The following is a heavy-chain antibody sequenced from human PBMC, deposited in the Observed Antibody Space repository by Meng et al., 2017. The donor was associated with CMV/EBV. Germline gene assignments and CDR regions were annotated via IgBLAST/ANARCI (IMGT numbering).Heavy chain of an antibody. V-gene: IGHV3-23*01. CDR3: AKTTAVDTRSYYYYGMDV. D-gene: IGHD6-13*01. CDR2: ISGGGGST. Sequence: GESLKISCAASGFTLSSYAMSWVRQAPGKGLEWVSAISGGGGSTYYADSVKGRFTISRDNSKNTLYLQMNSLRAEDTAVYYCAKTTAVDTRSYYYYGMDVWGQGTTVTVSS. CDR1: GFTLSSYA. J-gene: IGHJ6*02.